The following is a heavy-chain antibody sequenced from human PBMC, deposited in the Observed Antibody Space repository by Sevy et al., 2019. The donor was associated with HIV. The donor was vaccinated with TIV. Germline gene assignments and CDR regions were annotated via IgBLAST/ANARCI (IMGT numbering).Heavy chain of an antibody. CDR3: AGDWMYYYDSSGYYYVDAFDI. CDR2: ISSSSSYI. D-gene: IGHD3-22*01. Sequence: GGSLRLSCAASGFTFSSYSMNWVRQAPGKGLEWVSSISSSSSYIYYADSVKGRFTISRDNAKNSLYLQMNSLRAEDTAVYYCAGDWMYYYDSSGYYYVDAFDIWGQGTMVTVSS. V-gene: IGHV3-21*01. J-gene: IGHJ3*02. CDR1: GFTFSSYS.